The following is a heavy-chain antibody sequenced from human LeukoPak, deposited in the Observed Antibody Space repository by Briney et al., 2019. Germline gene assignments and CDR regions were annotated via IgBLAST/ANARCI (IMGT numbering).Heavy chain of an antibody. CDR3: ARRLSSSSSYYTDV. CDR2: ISGSGGST. CDR1: GFTFSSCG. D-gene: IGHD6-13*01. Sequence: GGTLRLSCAASGFTFSSCGMSWVRQAPGKGLEWVSAISGSGGSTYYADSVKGRFTISRDNSKNTLYLQMNSLRAEDTAVYYCARRLSSSSSYYTDVWGKGTTVTVSS. J-gene: IGHJ6*03. V-gene: IGHV3-23*01.